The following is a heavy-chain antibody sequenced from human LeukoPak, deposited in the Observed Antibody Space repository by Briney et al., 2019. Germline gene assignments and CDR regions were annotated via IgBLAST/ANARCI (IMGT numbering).Heavy chain of an antibody. V-gene: IGHV1-69*06. CDR1: GYTFTVFY. CDR3: ARDHGDFGVVNYYYYMDV. D-gene: IGHD3-3*01. J-gene: IGHJ6*03. CDR2: IIPIFGTA. Sequence: SVKVPCKASGYTFTVFYMHWVRQAPGQGLEWMGGIIPIFGTANYAQKFQGRVTITADKSTSTAYMELSSLRSEDTAVYYCARDHGDFGVVNYYYYMDVWGKGTTVTVSS.